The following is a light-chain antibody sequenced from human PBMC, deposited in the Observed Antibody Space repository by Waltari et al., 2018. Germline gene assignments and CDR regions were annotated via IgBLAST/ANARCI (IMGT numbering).Light chain of an antibody. Sequence: QSALTQPPSVSGAPGQRVTISCAGSSSNIGAGYDVHWYQRLPGTAPKLLIYDTPNRPSGVSDRFSGSKSGPSASLAITGLQAEDEADYFCQSHDSSLTARVFGTGTKVTVL. V-gene: IGLV1-40*01. CDR1: SSNIGAGYD. CDR3: QSHDSSLTARV. CDR2: DTP. J-gene: IGLJ1*01.